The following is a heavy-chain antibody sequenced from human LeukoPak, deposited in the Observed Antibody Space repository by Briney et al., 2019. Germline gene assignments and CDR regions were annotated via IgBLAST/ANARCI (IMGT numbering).Heavy chain of an antibody. V-gene: IGHV3-11*01. J-gene: IGHJ3*02. CDR2: ISSSGSTI. CDR1: GFTFSDYY. D-gene: IGHD2-2*01. Sequence: GGSLRLSCAASGFTFSDYYMGWIRQAPGKGLEWVSYISSSGSTIYYADSVKGRFTISRDNAKNSLYLQMNSLRAEDTAVYYCVAVVIQLLDAFDIWGQGTMVTVSS. CDR3: VAVVIQLLDAFDI.